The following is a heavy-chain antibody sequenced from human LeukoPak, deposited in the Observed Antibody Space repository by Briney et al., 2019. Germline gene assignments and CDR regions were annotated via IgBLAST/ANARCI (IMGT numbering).Heavy chain of an antibody. CDR1: GGSISSYY. Sequence: SETLSLTCTVSGGSISSYYWSWIRQPPGKGLEWIGYIYYGGSTNYNPSLKSRVTISVDTSKNQFSLKLSSVTAADTAVYYCARQGSGYYYYGMDVWGQGTTVTVSS. CDR2: IYYGGST. CDR3: ARQGSGYYYYGMDV. D-gene: IGHD3-22*01. J-gene: IGHJ6*02. V-gene: IGHV4-59*08.